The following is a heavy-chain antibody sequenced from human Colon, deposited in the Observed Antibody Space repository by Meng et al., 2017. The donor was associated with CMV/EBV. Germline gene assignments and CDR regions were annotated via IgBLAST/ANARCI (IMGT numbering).Heavy chain of an antibody. Sequence: GGSLRLSCTASGFTFSSYSMNWVRQAPGKGLEWVSSISYSGSYPDYADSVKGRFTISRDNSKNTVYLQMNSLRVEDTAVYYCARGQEGYCRSTACYAMDVWGQGTTVTVSS. D-gene: IGHD2-2*01. J-gene: IGHJ6*02. CDR3: ARGQEGYCRSTACYAMDV. V-gene: IGHV3-21*01. CDR2: ISYSGSYP. CDR1: GFTFSSYS.